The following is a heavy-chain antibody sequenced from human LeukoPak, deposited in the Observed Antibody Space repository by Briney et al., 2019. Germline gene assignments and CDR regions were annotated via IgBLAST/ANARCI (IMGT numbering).Heavy chain of an antibody. CDR3: ARDQGYYYDSSGLFDY. V-gene: IGHV1-69*05. CDR2: IIPIFGTA. D-gene: IGHD3-22*01. J-gene: IGHJ4*02. Sequence: SVKVSCKASGGTFSSYAISWVRQAPGQGLEWMGRIIPIFGTASYAQKFQGRVTITTDESTSTAYMELSSLRSEDTAVYYCARDQGYYYDSSGLFDYWGQGTLVTVSS. CDR1: GGTFSSYA.